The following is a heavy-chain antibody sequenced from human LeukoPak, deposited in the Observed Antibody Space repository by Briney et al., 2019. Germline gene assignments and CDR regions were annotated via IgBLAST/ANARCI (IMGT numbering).Heavy chain of an antibody. CDR2: IIPIFGTT. D-gene: IGHD5-18*01. V-gene: IGHV1-69*13. CDR3: ARDLGYSSKN. J-gene: IGHJ4*02. CDR1: GGTFRSYA. Sequence: GASVKVSCKASGGTFRSYAISWVRQAPGQGLEWMGGIIPIFGTTSYAQNFQGKVTITADESTGTAYMDLSSLRSEDTAVYYCARDLGYSSKNWGQGTLVTVSS.